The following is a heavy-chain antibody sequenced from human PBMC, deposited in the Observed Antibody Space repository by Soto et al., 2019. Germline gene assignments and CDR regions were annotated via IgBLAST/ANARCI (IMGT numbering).Heavy chain of an antibody. D-gene: IGHD6-6*01. CDR1: GFTFSSYS. CDR2: ISSSSSTI. Sequence: GGSLRLSCAASGFTFSSYSMNWVRQAPGKGLEWVSYISSSSSTIYYADSVKGRFTISRDKAKNSLYLQMNSLRAEDTAVYYCAREATSSGDYWGQGTLVTVSS. V-gene: IGHV3-48*01. CDR3: AREATSSGDY. J-gene: IGHJ4*02.